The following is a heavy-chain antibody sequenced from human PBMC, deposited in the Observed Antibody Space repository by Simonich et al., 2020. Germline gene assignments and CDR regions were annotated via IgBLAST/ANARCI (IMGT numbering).Heavy chain of an antibody. D-gene: IGHD6-6*01. CDR2: INTKSGGT. CDR1: GYTFTGAY. V-gene: IGHV1-2*07. Sequence: QVQLVQSGAEVKKPGASVKVSCKASGYTFTGAYMHWVRQAPGQWLDWMGWINTKSGGTNDAHKVKGRVTMTRDTSISTAYMELSRLRSDDTAVYYCARDSAARYYYYYYMDVWGKGTTVTVSS. CDR3: ARDSAARYYYYYYMDV. J-gene: IGHJ6*03.